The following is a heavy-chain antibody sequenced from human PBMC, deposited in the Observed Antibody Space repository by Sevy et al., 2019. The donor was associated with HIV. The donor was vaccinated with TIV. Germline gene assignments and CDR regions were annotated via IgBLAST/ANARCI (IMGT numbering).Heavy chain of an antibody. Sequence: ASVKVSCKASGDTLSSYGLSWVRQAPRQGLEWMGGIIPIFGTPNYAQMFQGRVTITADESASTAYMELSSLRSEDTALYYCAREGGVATTGDHDAFDIWGHGSLVTVSS. J-gene: IGHJ3*02. V-gene: IGHV1-69*13. D-gene: IGHD7-27*01. CDR2: IIPIFGTP. CDR1: GDTLSSYG. CDR3: AREGGVATTGDHDAFDI.